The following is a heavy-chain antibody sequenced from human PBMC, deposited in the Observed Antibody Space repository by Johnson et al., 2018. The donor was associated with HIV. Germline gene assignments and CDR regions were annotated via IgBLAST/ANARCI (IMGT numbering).Heavy chain of an antibody. J-gene: IGHJ3*02. V-gene: IGHV3-30*02. D-gene: IGHD6-19*01. CDR3: ARDWGLYSSGWYVDAFDI. Sequence: QVQLVESGGGVVQPGGSLRLSCVASGFTFSSHGMHWVRQAPGKGLEWVAFIRYDGSNKYYADSVKGRFTISRDNSKNTLYLQMNSLRAEDTAVYYCARDWGLYSSGWYVDAFDIWGQGTMVTVSS. CDR2: IRYDGSNK. CDR1: GFTFSSHG.